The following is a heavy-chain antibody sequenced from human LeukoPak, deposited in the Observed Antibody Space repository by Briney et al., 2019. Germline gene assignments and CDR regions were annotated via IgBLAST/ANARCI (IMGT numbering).Heavy chain of an antibody. V-gene: IGHV3-23*01. CDR1: GFTFSSYG. D-gene: IGHD5-24*01. Sequence: GGTLRLSCAASGFTFSSYGMSWVRQAPGKGLEWVSAISGSGGSTYYADSVKGRFTISRDNSKNTLYLQMNSLRAEDTAVYYCAKDLGDGYNYAGSQGYWGQGTLVTVSS. CDR2: ISGSGGST. J-gene: IGHJ4*02. CDR3: AKDLGDGYNYAGSQGY.